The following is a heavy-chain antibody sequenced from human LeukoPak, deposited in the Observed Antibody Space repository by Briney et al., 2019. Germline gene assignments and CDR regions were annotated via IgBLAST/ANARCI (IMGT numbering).Heavy chain of an antibody. V-gene: IGHV1-2*02. CDR3: TRGKYYDFWTGYYKDY. J-gene: IGHJ4*02. CDR1: GYTFTCYY. CDR2: INPKSGGT. Sequence: ASVKVSCKASGYTFTCYYMHWVGQARGKGREWMGWINPKSGGTNYAQKFQGRVTMTSDTSTRPAYMELNRLRSDDTAVYYCTRGKYYDFWTGYYKDYWGQGTLLTVSS. D-gene: IGHD3-3*01.